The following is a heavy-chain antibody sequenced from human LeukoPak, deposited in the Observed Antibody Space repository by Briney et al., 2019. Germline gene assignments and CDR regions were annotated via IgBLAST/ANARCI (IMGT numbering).Heavy chain of an antibody. Sequence: ASVKVSCKASGYTFTNYGISWVRQAPGQGLEWVGWISAYNGNTNYAQKLQGRVTMTTDTSTSTAYMELRSLRSDDTAVYYCARYGSGSYYDYYYYMDVWGKGTTVTVSS. CDR2: ISAYNGNT. D-gene: IGHD3-10*01. J-gene: IGHJ6*03. CDR1: GYTFTNYG. V-gene: IGHV1-18*01. CDR3: ARYGSGSYYDYYYYMDV.